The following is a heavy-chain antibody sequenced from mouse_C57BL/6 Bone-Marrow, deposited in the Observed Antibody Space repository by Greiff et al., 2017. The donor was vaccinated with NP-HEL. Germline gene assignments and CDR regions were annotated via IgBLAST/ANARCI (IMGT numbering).Heavy chain of an antibody. CDR3: ARHSNYEGDYAMDY. Sequence: EVQLVESGGGLVQPGESLKLSCESNEYEFPSHDMSWVRKTPEKRLELVAAINSDGGSTYYPDTMERRFIITRDNTKKTLYLQMSSLRSEDTALYYGARHSNYEGDYAMDYWGQGTSVTVSS. V-gene: IGHV5-2*01. D-gene: IGHD2-5*01. CDR1: EYEFPSHD. CDR2: INSDGGST. J-gene: IGHJ4*01.